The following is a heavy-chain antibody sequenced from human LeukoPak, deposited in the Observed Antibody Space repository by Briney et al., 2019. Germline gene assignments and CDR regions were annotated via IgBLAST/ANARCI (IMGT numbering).Heavy chain of an antibody. V-gene: IGHV4-59*08. D-gene: IGHD5-12*01. CDR1: GGSVRSYS. Sequence: PSETLSLTCSVSGGSVRSYSWSWIRQPPGKGLEWIGYIHYSGTTNYKPSPKSRVTISVETTKNQFSLKLTSVTAADTAVYYCARHGGESLVATILHAFDIWGQGTMVTVSS. J-gene: IGHJ3*02. CDR3: ARHGGESLVATILHAFDI. CDR2: IHYSGTT.